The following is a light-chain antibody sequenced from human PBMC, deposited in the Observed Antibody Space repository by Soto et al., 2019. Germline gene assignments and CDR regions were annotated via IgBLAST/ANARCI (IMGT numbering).Light chain of an antibody. CDR3: QQYENLPLT. CDR1: RDIRSY. V-gene: IGKV1-33*01. CDR2: DAS. J-gene: IGKJ4*01. Sequence: DIQMTQSPSSISASVGDRVTITCQASRDIRSYLNWYQQKPGKAPNLLIYDASNLETGVPSRFSGSGSGAKFTLIISSLQPEDIATYYCQQYENLPLTFGGGTKVEIK.